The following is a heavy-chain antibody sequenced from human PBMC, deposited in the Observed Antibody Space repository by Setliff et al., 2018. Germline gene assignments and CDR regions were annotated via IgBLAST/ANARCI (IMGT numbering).Heavy chain of an antibody. V-gene: IGHV1-3*01. D-gene: IGHD5-12*01. Sequence: ASVKVSCKASGYTFTSYAMHWVRQAPGQRLEWMGWINAGNGNTKYSQKFPGRVTITRDTSARTAYMELGSLRSEDTAVYYCARVGPEMATIKGAFDIWGQGTMVTVSS. J-gene: IGHJ3*02. CDR2: INAGNGNT. CDR3: ARVGPEMATIKGAFDI. CDR1: GYTFTSYA.